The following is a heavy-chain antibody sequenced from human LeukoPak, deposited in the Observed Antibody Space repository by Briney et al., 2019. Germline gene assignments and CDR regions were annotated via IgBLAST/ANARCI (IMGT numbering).Heavy chain of an antibody. Sequence: SETLSLTCTVSGGSISSSSYYWGWIRQPPGKGLEWIGSIYYSGSTYYNPSLKSRVTISVDTSKNQFSLKLSSVTAADTAVYYCARASSGYDYLDYWGQGTLVTVSS. J-gene: IGHJ4*02. V-gene: IGHV4-39*01. CDR2: IYYSGST. D-gene: IGHD5-12*01. CDR3: ARASSGYDYLDY. CDR1: GGSISSSSYY.